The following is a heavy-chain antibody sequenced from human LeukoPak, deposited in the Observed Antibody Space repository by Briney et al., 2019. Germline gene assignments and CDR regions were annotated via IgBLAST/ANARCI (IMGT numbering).Heavy chain of an antibody. V-gene: IGHV4-38-2*01. CDR2: IYHSGST. D-gene: IGHD6-19*01. J-gene: IGHJ4*02. Sequence: PSETLSLTCAVSGYSISSGYYWGWIRQPPGKGLEWIGSIYHSGSTYYNPSLKSRVTISVDTSKNQFSLKLSSVTAAYTAVYYCARRGAPVAGTGLDYWGQGTLVTVSS. CDR3: ARRGAPVAGTGLDY. CDR1: GYSISSGYY.